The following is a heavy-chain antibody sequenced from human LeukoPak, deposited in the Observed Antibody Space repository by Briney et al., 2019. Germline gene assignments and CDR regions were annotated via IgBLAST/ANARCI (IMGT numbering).Heavy chain of an antibody. J-gene: IGHJ4*02. CDR2: INHSGST. V-gene: IGHV4-34*01. CDR1: GGSFSGYY. Sequence: SGTLSLTCAVYGGSFSGYYWSWIRQPPGKGLEWIGEINHSGSTNYNPSLKSRVTISVDTSKNQFSLKLSSVTAADTAVYYCARDTRWWHLLDYWGQGTLVTVSS. CDR3: ARDTRWWHLLDY. D-gene: IGHD2-15*01.